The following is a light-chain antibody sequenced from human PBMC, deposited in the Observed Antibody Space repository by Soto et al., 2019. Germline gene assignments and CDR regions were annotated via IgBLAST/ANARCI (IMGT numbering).Light chain of an antibody. CDR2: GAS. V-gene: IGKV3-15*01. J-gene: IGKJ2*01. CDR1: QSVSSD. CDR3: QQYNNWPPYT. Sequence: DIVMTQSPAILSVSPGERATLSCRASQSVSSDLAWYQQKPGQAPRLLIYGASTRATGIPARFSGSGSGTEFTLTISSLQSEDFAVYYCQQYNNWPPYTFGQGTNLEIK.